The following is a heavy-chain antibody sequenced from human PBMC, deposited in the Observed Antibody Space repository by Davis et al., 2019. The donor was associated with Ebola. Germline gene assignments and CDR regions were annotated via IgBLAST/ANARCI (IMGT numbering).Heavy chain of an antibody. J-gene: IGHJ4*02. D-gene: IGHD4-11*01. CDR2: VSGNGGYT. Sequence: GESLKIFCEGSGFTFSNYGMSWVRQAPGKGLEWLSVVSGNGGYTHYADSAKGRFSISRDNSKNTLYMQMNGLRADDTAVYYCANIGSSTSKGPTDYWGQGILVTVSS. CDR3: ANIGSSTSKGPTDY. CDR1: GFTFSNYG. V-gene: IGHV3-23*01.